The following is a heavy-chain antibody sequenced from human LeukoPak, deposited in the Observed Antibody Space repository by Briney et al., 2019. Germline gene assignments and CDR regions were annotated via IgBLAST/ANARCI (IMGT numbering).Heavy chain of an antibody. D-gene: IGHD6-19*01. V-gene: IGHV3-9*01. CDR3: AKDITQWLVGTNFDY. Sequence: PGRSLRLSCAASGFTFDDYAMHWVRQAPGKGLEWVSGFSWNSGSIGYADSVKGRFTISRDNAKNSLYLQMNSLRAEDTALYYCAKDITQWLVGTNFDYWGQGTLVTVSS. CDR1: GFTFDDYA. J-gene: IGHJ4*02. CDR2: FSWNSGSI.